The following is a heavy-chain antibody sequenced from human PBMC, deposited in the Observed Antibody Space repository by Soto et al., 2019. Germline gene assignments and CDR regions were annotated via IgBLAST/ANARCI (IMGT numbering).Heavy chain of an antibody. CDR3: AGTVDYYYYDMEV. J-gene: IGHJ6*01. V-gene: IGHV1-18*01. D-gene: IGHD2-21*02. CDR1: GYTFTSFG. CDR2: ISAYNGDT. Sequence: ASVKVSCKASGYTFTSFGINWVRQAPGQGLEWMGWISAYNGDTNYAQKLQGRVTVTTDTSTTTAYMELRSLRSDDTAVYYCAGTVDYYYYDMEVWGQGTTVNLSS.